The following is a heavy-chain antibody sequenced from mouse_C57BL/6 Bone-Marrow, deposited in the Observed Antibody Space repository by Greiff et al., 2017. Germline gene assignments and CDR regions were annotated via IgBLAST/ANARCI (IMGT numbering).Heavy chain of an antibody. CDR1: GISITTGNYR. V-gene: IGHV3-5*01. CDR2: IYYSGTI. J-gene: IGHJ1*03. D-gene: IGHD1-1*01. CDR3: ARDPGYGSSYWYFDV. Sequence: VQLQQSGPGLVKPSQTVFLTCTVTGISITTGNYRWSWIRQFPGNKLEWIGYIYYSGTITYNPSLTSRTTITRDTPKNQFFLEMNSLTAEDTATYYCARDPGYGSSYWYFDVWGTGTTVTVSS.